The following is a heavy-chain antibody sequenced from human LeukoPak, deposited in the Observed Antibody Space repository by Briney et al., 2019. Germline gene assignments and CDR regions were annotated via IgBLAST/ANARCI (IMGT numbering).Heavy chain of an antibody. J-gene: IGHJ4*02. CDR3: ARESGSYYVEYFDY. CDR2: IIPILGIA. D-gene: IGHD1-26*01. CDR1: GGTFSSYA. Sequence: GASVKVSCKASGGTFSSYAISWVRQAPGQGLEWMGRIIPILGIANYAQKFQGRVTITADKSTSTAYMELSSLRSEDTAVYYCARESGSYYVEYFDYWGQGTLVTVSS. V-gene: IGHV1-69*04.